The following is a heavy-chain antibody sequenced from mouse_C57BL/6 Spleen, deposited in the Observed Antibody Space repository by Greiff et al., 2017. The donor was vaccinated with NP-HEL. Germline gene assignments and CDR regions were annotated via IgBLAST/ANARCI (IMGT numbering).Heavy chain of an antibody. CDR2: IDPFDSYT. J-gene: IGHJ4*01. Sequence: VQLQQSGPELVKPGASVKLSCKASGYTFTSYWMHWVKQRPGQGLEWIGEIDPFDSYTNYNQKFKGKSTLTVDKSSSTAYMQLSSLTSEDSAVYYCARRGNYWAMDYWGQGTSVTVSS. D-gene: IGHD2-1*01. CDR3: ARRGNYWAMDY. V-gene: IGHV1-69*01. CDR1: GYTFTSYW.